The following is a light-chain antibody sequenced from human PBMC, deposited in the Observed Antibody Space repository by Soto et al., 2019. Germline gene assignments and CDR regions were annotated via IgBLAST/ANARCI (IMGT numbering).Light chain of an antibody. CDR3: QQYRSWPRT. CDR1: QSLSDT. J-gene: IGKJ1*01. Sequence: EVVMTQSPATLSVSPGERATLSCRASQSLSDTVACYHQKPGQAPRLLIYGASTRATGIPARFTGSGSGTEFTLTISSLQSEDFGVYYCQQYRSWPRTFGQGTKVEI. V-gene: IGKV3-15*01. CDR2: GAS.